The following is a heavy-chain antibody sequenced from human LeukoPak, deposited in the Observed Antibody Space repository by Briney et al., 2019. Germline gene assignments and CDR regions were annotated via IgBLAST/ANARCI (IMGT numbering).Heavy chain of an antibody. CDR1: GYTFTSYG. Sequence: ASVKVSCKASGYTFTSYGISWVRQAPGQGLEWMGWISAYNGNTNYAQKLQGRVTMTTDTSTSTAYMELRSLRSDDTAVYYCARVRVPASSGWPEDAFDIWGQGTMVTVSS. V-gene: IGHV1-18*01. J-gene: IGHJ3*02. D-gene: IGHD6-19*01. CDR3: ARVRVPASSGWPEDAFDI. CDR2: ISAYNGNT.